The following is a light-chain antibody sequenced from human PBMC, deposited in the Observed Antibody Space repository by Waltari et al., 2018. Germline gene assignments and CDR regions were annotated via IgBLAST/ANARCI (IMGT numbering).Light chain of an antibody. CDR1: QGVSRAF. J-gene: IGKJ1*01. Sequence: EIGLTQSPGTLSLSLGERATVACRASQGVSRAFAWYQQKPGQAPRLRIYGASTRATGIPDGFSGSGSGRDFNLTISRLEPEDFAVYYCQHYLRLPVTFGQGTTVEI. CDR2: GAS. CDR3: QHYLRLPVT. V-gene: IGKV3-20*01.